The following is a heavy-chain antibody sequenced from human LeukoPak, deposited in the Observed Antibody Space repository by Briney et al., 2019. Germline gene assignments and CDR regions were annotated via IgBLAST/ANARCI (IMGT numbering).Heavy chain of an antibody. D-gene: IGHD3-10*01. CDR2: NNHSGST. CDR1: GGSFSGYY. CDR3: ARRSDYYGSGSYYKSGSWFDP. J-gene: IGHJ5*02. Sequence: SETLSLTCAVYGGSFSGYYWSWIRQPPGKGLEWIGENNHSGSTNYNPSLKSRVTISVDTSKNQFSLKLSSVTAADTAVYYCARRSDYYGSGSYYKSGSWFDPWGQGTLVTVSS. V-gene: IGHV4-34*01.